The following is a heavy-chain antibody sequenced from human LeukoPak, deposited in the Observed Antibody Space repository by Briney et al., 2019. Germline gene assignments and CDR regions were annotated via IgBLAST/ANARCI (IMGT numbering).Heavy chain of an antibody. D-gene: IGHD2-2*01. J-gene: IGHJ3*01. CDR1: GGSISTYY. CDR3: ARFYASIPNAFDL. Sequence: SETLSLTCTVSGGSISTYYWGWIRQPPGKGLEWIGYIYYSGTTNYNPSLKSRVTISVDTSKNQFSLKLNSVTAADTAVYYCARFYASIPNAFDLWGHGRMVTVSS. V-gene: IGHV4-59*08. CDR2: IYYSGTT.